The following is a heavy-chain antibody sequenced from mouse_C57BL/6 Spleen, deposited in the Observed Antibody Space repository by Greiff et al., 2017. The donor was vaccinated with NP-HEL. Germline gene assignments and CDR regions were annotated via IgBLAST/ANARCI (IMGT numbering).Heavy chain of an antibody. CDR3: AVIYYGNPYYAMDY. CDR1: GYTFTSYW. Sequence: QVQLQQPGAELVKPGASVKLSCKASGYTFTSYWMHWVKQRPGQGLEWIGMIHPNSGSTNYNEKFKSKATLTVDKSSSTAYMQLSSLTSEDSAVYYCAVIYYGNPYYAMDYWGQGTSVTVSS. J-gene: IGHJ4*01. CDR2: IHPNSGST. V-gene: IGHV1-64*01. D-gene: IGHD2-1*01.